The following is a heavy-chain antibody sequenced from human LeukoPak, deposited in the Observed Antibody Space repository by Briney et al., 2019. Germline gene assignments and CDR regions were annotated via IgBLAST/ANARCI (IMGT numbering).Heavy chain of an antibody. V-gene: IGHV3-30*04. J-gene: IGHJ4*02. CDR1: GFTFSTYA. CDR2: ISYDGSNK. CDR3: ARDHYGFWSGFFY. D-gene: IGHD3-3*01. Sequence: GRSLRLSCAASGFTFSTYAMHWVRQAPGKGLDWVAVISYDGSNKYYADSVKGRFTISRDNSKNTLSLQMNSLRAEDTAVYYCARDHYGFWSGFFYWGQGTLVTVSS.